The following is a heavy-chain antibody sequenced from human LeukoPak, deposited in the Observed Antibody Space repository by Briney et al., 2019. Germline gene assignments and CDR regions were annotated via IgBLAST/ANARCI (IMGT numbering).Heavy chain of an antibody. CDR1: GGSISSGDYY. J-gene: IGHJ4*02. Sequence: PSETLSLTCTVSGGSISSGDYYWSWIRQPPGKGLEWIGYIYYSGSTYYNPSLKSRVTISVDTSKNQFSLRLSSVTAADTAVYYCARAPPDFWTGIGDYWGQGTLVTVSS. CDR3: ARAPPDFWTGIGDY. CDR2: IYYSGST. D-gene: IGHD3/OR15-3a*01. V-gene: IGHV4-30-4*08.